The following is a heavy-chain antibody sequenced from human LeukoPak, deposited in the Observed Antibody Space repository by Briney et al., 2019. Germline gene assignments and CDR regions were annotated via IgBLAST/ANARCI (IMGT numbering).Heavy chain of an antibody. V-gene: IGHV3-11*06. CDR1: GFTFSDSY. CDR2: ISSSSSDT. Sequence: GGSLRHSCVASGFTFSDSYMSWIRQTPGKGLEWLSYISSSSSDTNYADSVKGGFTTSRNNAKNSLYQQMNSLRAEDTAVYYCSRGSRTIGLGDDYWGQGTLVTVSS. J-gene: IGHJ4*02. CDR3: SRGSRTIGLGDDY. D-gene: IGHD1-1*01.